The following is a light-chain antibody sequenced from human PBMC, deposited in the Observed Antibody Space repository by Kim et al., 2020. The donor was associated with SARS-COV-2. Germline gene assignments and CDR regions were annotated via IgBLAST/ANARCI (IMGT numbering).Light chain of an antibody. J-gene: IGKJ4*01. CDR3: QQYDTDST. CDR1: QSISTW. V-gene: IGKV1-5*03. Sequence: DIQMTQSPSTLSASVGDRVTITCRASQSISTWLAWYQQKQGKAPKLLIYKASNLQSGVPSRFSGSASGTEFTLTIDSLQPDDFATYYCQQYDTDSTFGGGTKVDIK. CDR2: KAS.